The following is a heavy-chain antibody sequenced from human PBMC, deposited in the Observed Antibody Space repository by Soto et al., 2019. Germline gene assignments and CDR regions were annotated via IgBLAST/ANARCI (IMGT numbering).Heavy chain of an antibody. CDR2: ISSSSSYI. CDR3: ARDRGAGRENYFGMDV. CDR1: GFTFSSYN. V-gene: IGHV3-21*01. Sequence: PGGSLRLSYAASGFTFSSYNMNWVRQAPGKGLEWVSSISSSSSYIYYADSVKGRFTISRDNSKNALYLHMDSLRTEDTAIYYCARDRGAGRENYFGMDVWGQGTTVTSP. J-gene: IGHJ6*02. D-gene: IGHD3-10*01.